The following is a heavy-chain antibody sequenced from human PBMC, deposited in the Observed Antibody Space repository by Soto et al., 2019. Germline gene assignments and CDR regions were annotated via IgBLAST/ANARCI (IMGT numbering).Heavy chain of an antibody. CDR2: IYYSGST. V-gene: IGHV4-61*01. CDR1: CGSGISGSYY. D-gene: IGHD3-22*01. CDR3: ARGYADSSGYHLLDY. J-gene: IGHJ4*02. Sequence: PSETLSLTCTFSCGSGISGSYYWSWIRQPPGKGLEWIGYIYYSGSTNYNPSLKSRVTISVDTSKNQFSLKLSSVTAADTAVYYCARGYADSSGYHLLDYWGQGTLVTVSS.